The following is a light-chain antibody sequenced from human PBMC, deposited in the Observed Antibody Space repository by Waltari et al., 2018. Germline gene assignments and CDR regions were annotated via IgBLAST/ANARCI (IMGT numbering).Light chain of an antibody. Sequence: QSVLTQPPSVSGTPGQRVTISCSESDSTIGSNYVSWYHQLPGTAPKLLIYSNDQRPSGVPDRISGSRSGTSASLAISGLRSDDEAFYYCAAWDDSLGGWVFGGGTKLTVL. CDR2: SND. J-gene: IGLJ3*02. V-gene: IGLV1-47*02. CDR1: DSTIGSNY. CDR3: AAWDDSLGGWV.